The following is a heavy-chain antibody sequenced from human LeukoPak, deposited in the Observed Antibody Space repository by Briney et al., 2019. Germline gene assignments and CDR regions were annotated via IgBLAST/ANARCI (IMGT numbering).Heavy chain of an antibody. CDR3: ARGVVTAPQTFDY. J-gene: IGHJ4*02. D-gene: IGHD2-21*02. Sequence: SETLSLTCTVSGDSISSYYWSWIRQPPGKGLEWIGYIYYSGSTNYNPSLKSRVTISVDTSKNQFSLKLSSVTAADTAVYYCARGVVTAPQTFDYWGQGTLVTVSS. CDR2: IYYSGST. CDR1: GDSISSYY. V-gene: IGHV4-59*01.